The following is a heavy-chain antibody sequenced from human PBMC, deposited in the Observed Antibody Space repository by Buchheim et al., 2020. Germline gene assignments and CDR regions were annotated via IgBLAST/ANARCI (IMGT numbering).Heavy chain of an antibody. CDR1: GFTFRTYA. CDR3: AKDLLGPSD. D-gene: IGHD1-26*01. Sequence: EVQLLESGGGLVQPGGSLRLSCAASGFTFRTYAMSWVRQVPGEGLEWLSVLIGGGGSTFYAASVKGRFPISRDSSKNTLYLQMNTLRAEDTAVYYCAKDLLGPSDWGQGTL. V-gene: IGHV3-23*01. J-gene: IGHJ4*02. CDR2: LIGGGGST.